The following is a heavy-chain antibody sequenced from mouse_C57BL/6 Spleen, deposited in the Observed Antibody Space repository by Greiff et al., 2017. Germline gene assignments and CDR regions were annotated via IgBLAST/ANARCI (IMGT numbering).Heavy chain of an antibody. CDR1: GYTFTSYW. CDR3: ARPYDGYSYFDV. D-gene: IGHD2-3*01. CDR2: IDPSDSET. Sequence: QVQLQQPGAELVRPGSSVKLSCKASGYTFTSYWMHWVKQRPIQGLEWIGNIDPSDSETHYNQKFKDKATLTVDKSSSTAYMQLSSLTSEDSAVYYCARPYDGYSYFDVWGTGTTVTVSS. V-gene: IGHV1-52*01. J-gene: IGHJ1*03.